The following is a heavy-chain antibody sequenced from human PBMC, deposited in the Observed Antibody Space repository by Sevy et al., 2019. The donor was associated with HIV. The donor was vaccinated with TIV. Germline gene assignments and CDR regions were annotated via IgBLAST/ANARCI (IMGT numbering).Heavy chain of an antibody. J-gene: IGHJ6*02. CDR1: GFTFRSYW. CDR3: ARDCSSTSCLWGMDV. V-gene: IGHV3-7*03. D-gene: IGHD2-2*01. Sequence: GGSLRLSCVASGFTFRSYWMSWVRQAPGKGLEWVANIKQNGSEKYYVDSVKGRFTISRDNAKNTLYLQMNSLRAEDTAVYYCARDCSSTSCLWGMDVWGQGTTVTVSS. CDR2: IKQNGSEK.